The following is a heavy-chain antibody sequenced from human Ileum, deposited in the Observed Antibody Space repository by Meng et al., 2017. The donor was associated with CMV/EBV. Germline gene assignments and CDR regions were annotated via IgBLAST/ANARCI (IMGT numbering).Heavy chain of an antibody. J-gene: IGHJ5*02. V-gene: IGHV4-39*07. Sequence: LTCTVSGGSISSSSYYWGWIRQPPGKGLEWIGSIYYSGSTYYNPSLKSRVTISVDTSKNQFSLKLSSVTAADTAVYYCARDGIWFDPWGQGTLVTVSS. CDR2: IYYSGST. CDR1: GGSISSSSYY. CDR3: ARDGIWFDP.